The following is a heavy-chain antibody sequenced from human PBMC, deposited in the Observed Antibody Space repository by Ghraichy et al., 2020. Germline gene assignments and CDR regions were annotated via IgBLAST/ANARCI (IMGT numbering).Heavy chain of an antibody. CDR2: IKQDGSEK. CDR3: ARDRVWFGEITYYGMDV. Sequence: GGSLRLSCAASGFTFSSYWMSWVRQAPGKGLEWVANIKQDGSEKYYVDSVKGRFTISRDNAKNSLYLQMNSLRAEDTAVYYCARDRVWFGEITYYGMDVWGQGTTVTVSS. V-gene: IGHV3-7*01. CDR1: GFTFSSYW. D-gene: IGHD3-10*01. J-gene: IGHJ6*02.